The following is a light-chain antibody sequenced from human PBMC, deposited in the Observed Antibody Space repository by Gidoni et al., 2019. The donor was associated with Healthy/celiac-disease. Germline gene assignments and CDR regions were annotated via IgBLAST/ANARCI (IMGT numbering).Light chain of an antibody. CDR3: QQYNNWPPFT. CDR2: GAS. Sequence: IVMTQSTATLSVSPGERATLSCRASQSVSSNLAWYQQKPGQARRLLIYGASTRATGIPARFSGSGSGTEFTLTISSLESEDFAVYYCQQYNNWPPFTFGPGTKVDIK. J-gene: IGKJ3*01. V-gene: IGKV3-15*01. CDR1: QSVSSN.